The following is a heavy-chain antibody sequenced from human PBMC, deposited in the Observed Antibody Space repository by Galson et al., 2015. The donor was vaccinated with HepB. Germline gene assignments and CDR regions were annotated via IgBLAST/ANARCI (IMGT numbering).Heavy chain of an antibody. CDR2: IIPIFGTA. D-gene: IGHD3-22*01. V-gene: IGHV1-69*13. Sequence: SVKVSCKASGVTFSSYAISWVRQAPGQGLEWMGGIIPIFGTANYAQKFKGRVTITADESTSTAYMELSSLRSEDTAVYYCARGDYNDSSGYYYDKEGWFDAWGQGTLVTVSS. J-gene: IGHJ5*02. CDR1: GVTFSSYA. CDR3: ARGDYNDSSGYYYDKEGWFDA.